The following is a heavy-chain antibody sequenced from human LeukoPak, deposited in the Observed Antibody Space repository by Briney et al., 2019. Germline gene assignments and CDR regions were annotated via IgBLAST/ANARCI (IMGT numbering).Heavy chain of an antibody. CDR3: ARDLKGFNL. J-gene: IGHJ5*02. Sequence: GGSLRLSCVASGFYFSAYLVSWVRQAPGKGLEWVANIKQDGSQEFYLDSVKSRFTISRDNGNNSLYLHMSRLRIEDTAVYYCARDLKGFNLWGQGALVTVSS. CDR1: GFYFSAYL. V-gene: IGHV3-7*04. CDR2: IKQDGSQE.